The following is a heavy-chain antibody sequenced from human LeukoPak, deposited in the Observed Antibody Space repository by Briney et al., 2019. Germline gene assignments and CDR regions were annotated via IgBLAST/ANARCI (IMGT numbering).Heavy chain of an antibody. CDR2: IYYSGST. CDR3: ARRRIVATIDY. V-gene: IGHV4-39*01. CDR1: GGSISSSNYY. D-gene: IGHD5-12*01. J-gene: IGHJ4*02. Sequence: SETLSLTCTVSGGSISSSNYYWGWIRQPPGMGLEWIGSIYYSGSTYYNPSLKSRVTISVDTSKNQFSLKLSSVTAADTAVYYCARRRIVATIDYWGQGTLVTVSS.